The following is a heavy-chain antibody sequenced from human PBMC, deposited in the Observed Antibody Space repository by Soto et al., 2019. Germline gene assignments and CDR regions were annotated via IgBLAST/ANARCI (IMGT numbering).Heavy chain of an antibody. CDR1: GYTFTNYY. J-gene: IGHJ4*02. CDR3: ARDMAAVRGDLDY. D-gene: IGHD3-10*02. Sequence: QVQLVQSGAEVKKSGASVKVSCKASGYTFTNYYIQWMRQAPGQGLEWMGIINPSGGSTSYAQRFQGRVTLTRDTSTSTVYMELSSLRSEDTALYYCARDMAAVRGDLDYWGQGTLVTVSS. CDR2: INPSGGST. V-gene: IGHV1-46*01.